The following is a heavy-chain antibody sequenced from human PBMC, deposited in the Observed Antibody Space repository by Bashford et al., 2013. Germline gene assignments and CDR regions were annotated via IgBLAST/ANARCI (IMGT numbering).Heavy chain of an antibody. V-gene: IGHV4-4*07. J-gene: IGHJ4*02. CDR3: TRGQAHKAF. Sequence: RPLLYSSETLSLTCTVSGGSISSYYWSWIRQPAGKGLEWIGRIYTSGSTTNYNPSLKSRVTISVDTSKNQFSLNLNSVTAADTAVYYCTRGQAHKAFWGQGTPVTVSS. CDR1: GGSISSYY. CDR2: IYTSGSTT.